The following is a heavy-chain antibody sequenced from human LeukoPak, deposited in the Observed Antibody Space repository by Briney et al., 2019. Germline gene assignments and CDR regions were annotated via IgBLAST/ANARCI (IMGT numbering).Heavy chain of an antibody. J-gene: IGHJ4*02. D-gene: IGHD6-13*01. CDR2: FYHSGST. CDR3: ARAYSPPQWSPFDY. CDR1: GGSISTNNW. V-gene: IGHV4-4*02. Sequence: PSGTLSLTCAVSGGSISTNNWWNWVRQHPGKGLEWIGEFYHSGSTTYDPSLKGRVTISVDKSKNQLSLKLTSVTAADTAVYYCARAYSPPQWSPFDYWGQGTLVTVSS.